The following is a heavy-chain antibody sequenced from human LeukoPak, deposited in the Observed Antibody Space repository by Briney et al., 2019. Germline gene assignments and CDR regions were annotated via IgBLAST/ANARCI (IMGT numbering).Heavy chain of an antibody. CDR3: ARHAIIVVVTAIDY. J-gene: IGHJ4*02. CDR2: IIAYNGNT. V-gene: IGHV1-18*01. D-gene: IGHD2-21*02. Sequence: ASVKVSCKASGYTFTSYGISWVRQAPGQGLEWMGWIIAYNGNTNYAQKLQGRVTMTTDTSTSTAYMELRSLRSDDTAVYYCARHAIIVVVTAIDYWGQGTLVTVSS. CDR1: GYTFTSYG.